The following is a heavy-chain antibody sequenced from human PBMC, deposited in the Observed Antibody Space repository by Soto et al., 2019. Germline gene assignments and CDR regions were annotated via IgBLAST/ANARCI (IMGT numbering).Heavy chain of an antibody. CDR3: AHSAWYAFGF. J-gene: IGHJ3*01. V-gene: IGHV2-5*05. CDR1: GFSLTTTGAG. Sequence: QITLKESGPTLVKPTQTLTLTCTFSGFSLTTTGAGVGWIRQPPGKALEWLALIYWDDDRRYGPSLKSRLTITKDTSKNQVVLTMTNMDPVDTATYFCAHSAWYAFGFWGQGTLVTVSS. CDR2: IYWDDDR. D-gene: IGHD2-8*02.